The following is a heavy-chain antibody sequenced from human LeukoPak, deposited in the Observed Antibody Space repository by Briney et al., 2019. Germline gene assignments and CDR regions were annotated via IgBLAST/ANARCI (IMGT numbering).Heavy chain of an antibody. V-gene: IGHV3-21*01. CDR3: ARYGDYGDAFDI. Sequence: GGSLRLSCAASGVTFSSYSMNWVRQAPGKGLEWVSSISSSSSYIYYADSVKGRLTISRDNAKNSLYLQMNSLRAEDTAVYYCARYGDYGDAFDIWGQGTMVTVSS. J-gene: IGHJ3*02. CDR1: GVTFSSYS. D-gene: IGHD4-17*01. CDR2: ISSSSSYI.